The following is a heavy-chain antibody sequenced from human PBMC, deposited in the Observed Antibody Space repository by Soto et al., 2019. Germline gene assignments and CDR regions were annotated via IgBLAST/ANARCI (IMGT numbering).Heavy chain of an antibody. CDR1: GFTFSSYS. Sequence: GGSLRLSCAASGFTFSSYSMNWVRQAPGKGLEWVSYISSSSSTIYYADSVKGRFTISRDNAKNSLYLQMNSLRDEDTAVYYCARLYDYVWGSYRYPNRDYYYYGMDVWGQGTTVTVYS. CDR3: ARLYDYVWGSYRYPNRDYYYYGMDV. J-gene: IGHJ6*02. CDR2: ISSSSSTI. V-gene: IGHV3-48*02. D-gene: IGHD3-16*02.